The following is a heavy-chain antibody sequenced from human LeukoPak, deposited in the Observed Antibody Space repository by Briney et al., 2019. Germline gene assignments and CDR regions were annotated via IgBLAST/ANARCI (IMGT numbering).Heavy chain of an antibody. CDR3: ARIGLRGVIISRPLDY. V-gene: IGHV1-8*02. Sequence: VSVKVSCKASGYTFTNYYMHWVRQAPGQGLEWMGWMNPNSGNTGYAQKFQGRVTMTRNTSISTAYMELSSLRSEDTAVYYCARIGLRGVIISRPLDYWGQGTLVTVSS. J-gene: IGHJ4*02. D-gene: IGHD3-16*02. CDR1: GYTFTNYY. CDR2: MNPNSGNT.